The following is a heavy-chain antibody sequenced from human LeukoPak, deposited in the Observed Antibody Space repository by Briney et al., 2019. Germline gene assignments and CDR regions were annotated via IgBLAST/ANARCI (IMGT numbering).Heavy chain of an antibody. CDR2: INHSGST. CDR1: GGSFSGYY. J-gene: IGHJ4*02. CDR3: ARHRLWFGPNDY. Sequence: PSETLSLTRAVYGGSFSGYYWSWIRQPPGKGLEWIGEINHSGSTNYNPSLKSRVTISVDTSKNQFSLKLSSVTAADTAVYYCARHRLWFGPNDYWGQGTLVTVSS. V-gene: IGHV4-34*01. D-gene: IGHD3-10*01.